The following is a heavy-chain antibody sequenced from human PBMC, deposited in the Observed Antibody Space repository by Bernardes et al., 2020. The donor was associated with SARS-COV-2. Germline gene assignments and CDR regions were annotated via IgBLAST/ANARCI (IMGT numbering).Heavy chain of an antibody. Sequence: SETLSLTCTVSGGSISNSNYYWGWIRQPPGKGLEWIGSIYSSGTTYYNPSLQRRVTKSLDTSKNQFSLRLTSVTAADTAVYYCAGSSCGRDCYIGGLRSWDYGMDVWGQGTTVTVYS. CDR3: AGSSCGRDCYIGGLRSWDYGMDV. V-gene: IGHV4-39*01. CDR1: GGSISNSNYY. D-gene: IGHD2-21*02. J-gene: IGHJ6*02. CDR2: IYSSGTT.